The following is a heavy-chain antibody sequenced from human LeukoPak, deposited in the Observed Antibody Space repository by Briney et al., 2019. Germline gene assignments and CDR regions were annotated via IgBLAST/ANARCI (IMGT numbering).Heavy chain of an antibody. CDR3: AVSTVPYYFDY. J-gene: IGHJ4*02. Sequence: GGSLRLSCAASGFTFSSYSMNWVRRAPGKGLEWVSYISSSSSTIYYADSVKGRFTISRDNAKNSLYLQMNSLRAEDTAVYYCAVSTVPYYFDYWGQGTLVTVSS. CDR2: ISSSSSTI. D-gene: IGHD4-17*01. CDR1: GFTFSSYS. V-gene: IGHV3-48*01.